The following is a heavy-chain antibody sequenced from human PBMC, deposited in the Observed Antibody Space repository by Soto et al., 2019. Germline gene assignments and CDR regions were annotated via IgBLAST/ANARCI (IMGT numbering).Heavy chain of an antibody. D-gene: IGHD3-22*01. CDR1: GLSFSAAW. J-gene: IGHJ5*02. CDR2: IKSKGGGETT. Sequence: EVQLVESGGGLVKPGASLRLSCAVSGLSFSAAWMKWVRQAPGKGLEWVGRIKSKGGGETTDYAAPVKGRFTISRDDSKTTLYLQMTSLKTKDTAVYYFAHQGEIIATTLSWGQGALVTVSS. V-gene: IGHV3-15*07. CDR3: AHQGEIIATTLS.